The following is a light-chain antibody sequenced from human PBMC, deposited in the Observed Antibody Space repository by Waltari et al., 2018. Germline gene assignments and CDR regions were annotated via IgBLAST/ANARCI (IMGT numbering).Light chain of an antibody. J-gene: IGLJ2*01. CDR2: EVI. Sequence: QSALTQPASVSGSPGQSITLSCTGSPSDLGTYEFVSWYQHHPGKAPKLIIYEVIFRPSGVSNRFSGSKSGNTASLTVSGLQAEDEAVYYCSSYTLKNTVIFGGGTKLTVL. CDR1: PSDLGTYEF. V-gene: IGLV2-14*01. CDR3: SSYTLKNTVI.